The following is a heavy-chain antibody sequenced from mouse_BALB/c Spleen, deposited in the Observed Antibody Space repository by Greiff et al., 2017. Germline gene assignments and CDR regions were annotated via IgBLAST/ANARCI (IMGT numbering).Heavy chain of an antibody. V-gene: IGHV2-9*02. CDR3: AREGYDYDGFAY. D-gene: IGHD2-4*01. Sequence: VNVVESGPGLVAPSQSLSITCTVSGFSLTSYGVHWVRQPPGKGLEWLGVIWAGGSTNYNSALMSRLSISKDNSKSQVFLKMNSLQTDDTAMYYCAREGYDYDGFAYWGQGTLVTVSA. CDR2: IWAGGST. CDR1: GFSLTSYG. J-gene: IGHJ3*01.